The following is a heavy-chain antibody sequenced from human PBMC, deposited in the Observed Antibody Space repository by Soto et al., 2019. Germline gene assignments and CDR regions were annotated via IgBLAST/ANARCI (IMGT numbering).Heavy chain of an antibody. J-gene: IGHJ4*02. V-gene: IGHV1-46*01. D-gene: IGHD6-13*01. CDR2: INPLPTSGST. CDR3: ARDLAAAAY. Sequence: GASVKVSCKASGYIFTNYYIHWVQQAPGQGLEWMAIINPLPTSGSTNYAQKFQGRVTVTRDTSTSTVYLELSSLRSDDTAVYYCARDLAAAAYWSQGTLVTVSS. CDR1: GYIFTNYY.